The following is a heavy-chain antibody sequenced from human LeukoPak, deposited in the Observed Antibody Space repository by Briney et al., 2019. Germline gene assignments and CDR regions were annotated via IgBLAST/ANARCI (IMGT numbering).Heavy chain of an antibody. Sequence: GGSLRLSCAASGFTFSSYAMHWVRRAPGKGLEWVAVISYDGSNKYYADSEKGRFTISRDNSKNTLYLQMNSLRAEDTAVYYCARDWQQLAFDYWGQGTLVTVSS. J-gene: IGHJ4*02. CDR3: ARDWQQLAFDY. CDR2: ISYDGSNK. V-gene: IGHV3-30-3*01. D-gene: IGHD6-13*01. CDR1: GFTFSSYA.